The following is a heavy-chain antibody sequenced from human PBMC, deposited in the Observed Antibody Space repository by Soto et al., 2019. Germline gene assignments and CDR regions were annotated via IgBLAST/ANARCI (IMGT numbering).Heavy chain of an antibody. D-gene: IGHD6-6*01. V-gene: IGHV3-23*01. Sequence: PGGSLRLSCAASGFTFSDYGMNWVRQAPGKGLEWVSGITASGGTTYYADSVQGRFTISRDNSKNTLSLQINSLRVEDTAVYYCVNTLGRGSSSSGGVYWGQGTLVTVSS. CDR3: VNTLGRGSSSSGGVY. CDR1: GFTFSDYG. J-gene: IGHJ4*02. CDR2: ITASGGTT.